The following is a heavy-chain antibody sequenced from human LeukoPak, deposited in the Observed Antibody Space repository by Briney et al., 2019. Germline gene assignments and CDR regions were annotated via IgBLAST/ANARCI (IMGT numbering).Heavy chain of an antibody. Sequence: PGGSLRLSCAASGFTFSSYAMHWVRQAPGQRLEWMGWINAGNGNTKYSQKFQGRVTITRDTSASTAYMELSSLRSEDTAVYYCATLYYYDSSGLVNWGQGTLVTVSS. CDR2: INAGNGNT. CDR1: GFTFSSYA. CDR3: ATLYYYDSSGLVN. D-gene: IGHD3-22*01. V-gene: IGHV1-3*01. J-gene: IGHJ4*02.